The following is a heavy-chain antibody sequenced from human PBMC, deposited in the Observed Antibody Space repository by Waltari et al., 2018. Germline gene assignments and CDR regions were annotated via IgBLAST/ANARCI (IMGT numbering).Heavy chain of an antibody. CDR3: ARDRGRGLYLDT. V-gene: IGHV4-4*02. CDR2: VRGDGKT. CDR1: GDSISTIDY. Sequence: QLQLHESGPGLVKPSGTMSLICAVSGDSISTIDYWGWVRQPPGKGLGWIGQVRGDGKTNYNPSCASRVTMSLDTSTYHFALKLTSATAADTALYYCARDRGRGLYLDTWGQGTLVTVSP. D-gene: IGHD1-1*01. J-gene: IGHJ4*02.